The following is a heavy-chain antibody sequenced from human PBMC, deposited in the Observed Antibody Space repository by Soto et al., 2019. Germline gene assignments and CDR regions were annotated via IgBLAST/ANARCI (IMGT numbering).Heavy chain of an antibody. J-gene: IGHJ3*02. V-gene: IGHV3-7*04. CDR3: ARVATMIRGVIIIRFFDI. Sequence: GGSLRLSCAASGFSFSSYWMSWVRQAPGKGLEWVANIKQDGSEEYYVDSVKGRFTISRDNAKNSLYLQMNSLRAEDTAVYYCARVATMIRGVIIIRFFDIWGHGTMVTVSS. CDR2: IKQDGSEE. CDR1: GFSFSSYW. D-gene: IGHD3-10*01.